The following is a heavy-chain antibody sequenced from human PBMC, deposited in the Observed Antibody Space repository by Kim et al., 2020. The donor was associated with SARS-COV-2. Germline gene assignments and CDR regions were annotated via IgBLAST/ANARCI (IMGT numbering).Heavy chain of an antibody. V-gene: IGHV4-61*01. CDR3: AISRGGTGTTYAWFDP. Sequence: SETLSLTCTVSGGSVSSGSYYWSWIRQPPGKGLEWIGYIYYSGSTNYNPSLKSRVTISVDTSKNQFSLKLSSVTAADTAVYYCAISRGGTGTTYAWFDPWGQGTLVTVSS. D-gene: IGHD1-7*01. CDR1: GGSVSSGSYY. CDR2: IYYSGST. J-gene: IGHJ5*02.